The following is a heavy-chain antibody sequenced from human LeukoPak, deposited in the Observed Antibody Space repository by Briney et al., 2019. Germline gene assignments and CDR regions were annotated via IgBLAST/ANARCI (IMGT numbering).Heavy chain of an antibody. J-gene: IGHJ4*02. Sequence: GESLKISCEGSGLIFTDYYIGWVRQMPGKGLEWMGIIHPGDSDARYSPAFQDQVTISADKSINTAYLQWSSLKASDTAIYYCAREGRYSGSHTHDFWGQGTPVTVSS. CDR1: GLIFTDYY. D-gene: IGHD1-26*01. CDR3: AREGRYSGSHTHDF. V-gene: IGHV5-51*01. CDR2: IHPGDSDA.